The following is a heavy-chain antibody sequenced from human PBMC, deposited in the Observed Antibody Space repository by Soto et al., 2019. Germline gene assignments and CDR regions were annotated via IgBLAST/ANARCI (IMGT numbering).Heavy chain of an antibody. D-gene: IGHD3-3*01. CDR1: GFTFSSYG. Sequence: GGSLRLSCAASGFTFSSYGMHWVRQAPGKGLEWVAVISYDGSNKYYADSVKGRFTISRDNSKNTLYLQMNSLRAEDTAVYYCAKGDYDFWSGPDYWGQGTLVTVSS. CDR3: AKGDYDFWSGPDY. V-gene: IGHV3-30*18. J-gene: IGHJ4*02. CDR2: ISYDGSNK.